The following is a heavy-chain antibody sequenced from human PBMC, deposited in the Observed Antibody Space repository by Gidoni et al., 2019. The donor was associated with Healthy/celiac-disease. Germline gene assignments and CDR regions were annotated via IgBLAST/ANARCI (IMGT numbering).Heavy chain of an antibody. J-gene: IGHJ4*02. V-gene: IGHV1-46*01. Sequence: QVQLVQSGAEVKKPGASVNVSCTASGYTFTSYYMHWVRQAPGQGLEWMGIINPSGGSTSYAQKFQGRVTMTRDTSTSTVYMELSSLRSEDTAVYYCARDWRGYYDSSGYYAYWGQGTLVTVSS. D-gene: IGHD3-22*01. CDR3: ARDWRGYYDSSGYYAY. CDR1: GYTFTSYY. CDR2: INPSGGST.